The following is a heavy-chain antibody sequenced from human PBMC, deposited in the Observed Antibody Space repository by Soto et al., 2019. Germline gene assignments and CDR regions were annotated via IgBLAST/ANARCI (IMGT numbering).Heavy chain of an antibody. CDR3: ARQDTVTPLDY. CDR2: INHSGST. D-gene: IGHD4-17*01. Sequence: QVQLQQWGAGLLKPSETLSLTCAVYGGSFSGYYWSWIRQPPGKGLEWIGEINHSGSTNYNPSLKSXXTXSXDTSKNQFSLKLSSVTAADTAVYYCARQDTVTPLDYWGQGTLVTVSS. J-gene: IGHJ4*02. V-gene: IGHV4-34*01. CDR1: GGSFSGYY.